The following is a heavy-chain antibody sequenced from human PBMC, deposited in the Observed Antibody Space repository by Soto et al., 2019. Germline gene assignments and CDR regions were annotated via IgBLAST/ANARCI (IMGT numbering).Heavy chain of an antibody. CDR3: AKDRDDSSGYYYVLPDY. Sequence: QVQLVESGGGVVQPGRSLRLSCAASGFTFSSYGMHWVRQAPGKGLEWVAVISYDGSNKYYADSVKGRFIISRDNSKNTLYLQMNSLRAEDTAVYYCAKDRDDSSGYYYVLPDYWGQGTLVTVSS. J-gene: IGHJ4*02. V-gene: IGHV3-30*18. CDR2: ISYDGSNK. CDR1: GFTFSSYG. D-gene: IGHD3-22*01.